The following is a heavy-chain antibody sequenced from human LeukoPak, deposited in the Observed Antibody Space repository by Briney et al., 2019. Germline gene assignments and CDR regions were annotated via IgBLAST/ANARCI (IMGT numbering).Heavy chain of an antibody. CDR2: INNDGSYA. CDR1: GFTFSSYW. CDR3: ARINYEGDS. D-gene: IGHD3-16*01. J-gene: IGHJ4*02. Sequence: GALRLSCVASGFTFSSYWLHWVRQAPGKGLVWVSHINNDGSYATYAESVKGRFTISRDNAKNTLFLQMNSLRAEDTAVYYCARINYEGDSWGQGTLVTVSS. V-gene: IGHV3-74*01.